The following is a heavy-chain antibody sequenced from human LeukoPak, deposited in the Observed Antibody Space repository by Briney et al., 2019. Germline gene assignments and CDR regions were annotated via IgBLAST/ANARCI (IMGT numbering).Heavy chain of an antibody. CDR1: GGSISSYY. J-gene: IGHJ3*02. V-gene: IGHV4-59*01. D-gene: IGHD2-15*01. CDR3: ARSPGGGFDI. Sequence: AETLSLTCTVSGGSISSYYWSWIRQPPGKGLEGIGYMYYSGSTNYTPSLKSRVTISVDTSKKQFSLRLTSVTAADTAVYYCARSPGGGFDIWGQGTMVTVSS. CDR2: MYYSGST.